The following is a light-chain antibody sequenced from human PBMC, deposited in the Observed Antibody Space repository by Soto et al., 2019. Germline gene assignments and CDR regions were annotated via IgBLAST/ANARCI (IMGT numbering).Light chain of an antibody. V-gene: IGKV3-20*01. J-gene: IGKJ5*01. Sequence: EIVLTQSPGTLSLSPGERATLSCRASQSVSSSYLAWYQQKPGQAPRLLIYGASSRATGLPDRFSGSGSGTDFTLTISLLEAEDFAVYYCQQYGSSPMVTFGQGTRLEIK. CDR1: QSVSSSY. CDR2: GAS. CDR3: QQYGSSPMVT.